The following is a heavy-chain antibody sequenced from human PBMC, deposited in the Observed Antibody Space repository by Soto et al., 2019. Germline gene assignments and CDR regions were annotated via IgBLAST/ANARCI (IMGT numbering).Heavy chain of an antibody. J-gene: IGHJ1*01. CDR3: AKDGSARSFQH. V-gene: IGHV3-53*01. CDR2: LDSGGST. D-gene: IGHD1-26*01. CDR1: GFIVSSNY. Sequence: PGGSLRLSCVASGFIVSSNYMSWVRQAPGKGLEWVSLLDSGGSTFYADSAKGRFTISRDNSKNTLYLQMNSLRAEDTAVYFCAKDGSARSFQHWGQGTLVTVSS.